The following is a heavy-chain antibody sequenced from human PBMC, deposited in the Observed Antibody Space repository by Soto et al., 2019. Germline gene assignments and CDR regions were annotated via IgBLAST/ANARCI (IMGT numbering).Heavy chain of an antibody. CDR2: MNPNSGNT. V-gene: IGHV1-8*01. Sequence: ASVKVSCKTSGYTFTSYDINWVRQATGQGLEWMGWMNPNSGNTGYAQKFQGRVTMTRNTSISTAYMELSSLRSEDTAVYYCARGPSDYGSGSYYGYWGQGTLVTVSS. D-gene: IGHD3-10*01. CDR1: GYTFTSYD. J-gene: IGHJ4*02. CDR3: ARGPSDYGSGSYYGY.